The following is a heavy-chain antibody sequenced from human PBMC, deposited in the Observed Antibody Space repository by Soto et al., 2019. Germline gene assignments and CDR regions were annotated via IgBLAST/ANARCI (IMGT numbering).Heavy chain of an antibody. CDR3: ARVDSGDDEFDY. J-gene: IGHJ4*02. CDR2: IKPDGGEK. CDR1: GFTFSRHW. D-gene: IGHD4-17*01. V-gene: IGHV3-7*01. Sequence: GGSLRLSCAASGFTFSRHWMSWVRQAPGKGLDWVANIKPDGGEKYYVDSVKGRFTISRDNAKDSLYLQMNGLRAEDTAVYYCARVDSGDDEFDYWGQGTLVTVSS.